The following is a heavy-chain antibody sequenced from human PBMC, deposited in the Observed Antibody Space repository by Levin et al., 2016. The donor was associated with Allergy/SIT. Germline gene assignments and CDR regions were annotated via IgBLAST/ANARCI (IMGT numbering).Heavy chain of an antibody. D-gene: IGHD6-19*01. J-gene: IGHJ4*02. CDR1: GGSISSSSYY. CDR2: IYYTGST. CDR3: ASMSREVMVAGLYYFDY. V-gene: IGHV4-39*01. Sequence: SETLSLTCTVSGGSISSSSYYWGWIRRPPGRGLEWIGSIYYTGSTYYNPSLKSRVIISVDTSKNQVSLRLSSVTAADTAVYYCASMSREVMVAGLYYFDYWGQGTLVTVSS.